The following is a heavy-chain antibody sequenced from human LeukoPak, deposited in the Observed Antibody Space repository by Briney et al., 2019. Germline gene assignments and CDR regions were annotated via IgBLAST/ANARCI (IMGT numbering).Heavy chain of an antibody. Sequence: ASVKVSCKASGYTFTGYYMHWVRQAPGQGLEWMGWINPNSGGTNYAQKFQGRVTMTRDTSISTAYMELSRLRSDDTAVYYCAGFVVVPAAKAYFDYWGQGTLVTVSS. CDR1: GYTFTGYY. J-gene: IGHJ4*02. CDR3: AGFVVVPAAKAYFDY. CDR2: INPNSGGT. V-gene: IGHV1-2*02. D-gene: IGHD2-2*01.